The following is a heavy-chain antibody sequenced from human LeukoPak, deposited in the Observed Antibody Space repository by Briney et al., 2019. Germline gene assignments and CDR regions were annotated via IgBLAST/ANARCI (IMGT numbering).Heavy chain of an antibody. V-gene: IGHV3-11*06. J-gene: IGHJ4*02. CDR1: GFTFSDYY. Sequence: GSLRLSCAASGFTFSDYYMSWIRQAPGKGLEWAPYISSSSSYTNYADSVRGRFTISRDNAKNSLYLQMNSLRAEDTAVYYCAREVRSPYYDYWGQGTLVTVSS. D-gene: IGHD2-21*01. CDR2: ISSSSSYT. CDR3: AREVRSPYYDY.